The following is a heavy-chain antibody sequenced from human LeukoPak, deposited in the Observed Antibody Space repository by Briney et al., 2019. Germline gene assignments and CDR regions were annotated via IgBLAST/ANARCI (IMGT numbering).Heavy chain of an antibody. D-gene: IGHD2-15*01. J-gene: IGHJ4*02. CDR3: AHSLCNGGSCYSGFDF. CDR1: GFSLITSGVG. V-gene: IGHV2-5*02. CDR2: IYWDDDK. Sequence: SGPTLVNPTQTLTLTCTFSGFSLITSGVGVGWIRQPPGKALEWLALIYWDDDKRYSPSLKNRLSITKDTSKNQVVLTMTNMDPVDTATYYCAHSLCNGGSCYSGFDFWGQGTLVTVSS.